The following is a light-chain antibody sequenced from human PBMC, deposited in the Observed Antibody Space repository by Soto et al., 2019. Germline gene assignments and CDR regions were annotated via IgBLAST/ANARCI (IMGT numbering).Light chain of an antibody. J-gene: IGLJ2*01. CDR2: DVT. CDR1: SSDIGDYDY. Sequence: QSALTQPASVSGSPGQSITISCTGTSSDIGDYDYVSWYQHLPGKAPKLLIFDVTHRPSGVSDHFSGSKSGNTASLTISGVRPEDEADYYCCSYTDIALDVVFGGGTKVTVL. CDR3: CSYTDIALDVV. V-gene: IGLV2-14*01.